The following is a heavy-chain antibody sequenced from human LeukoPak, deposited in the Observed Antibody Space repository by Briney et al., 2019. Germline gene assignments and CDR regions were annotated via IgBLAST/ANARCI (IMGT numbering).Heavy chain of an antibody. J-gene: IGHJ6*02. Sequence: GRSLRLSCATSGFTFGDYAMHWVRQAPGKGLEWVSGISWNSGTIGYADSVKGRFTISRDNAKNSLYLQMNSLRAEDTALYYCAKDCRIGTYYSYAMDVWGQGTTVTVSS. CDR3: AKDCRIGTYYSYAMDV. V-gene: IGHV3-9*01. CDR2: ISWNSGTI. CDR1: GFTFGDYA. D-gene: IGHD1-14*01.